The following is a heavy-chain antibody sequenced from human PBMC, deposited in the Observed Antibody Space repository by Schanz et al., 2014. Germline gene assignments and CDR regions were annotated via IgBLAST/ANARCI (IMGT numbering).Heavy chain of an antibody. J-gene: IGHJ3*02. CDR1: GYNFTAYY. CDR3: ARVSTGSYSDAFHM. V-gene: IGHV1-2*06. CDR2: INPNSGGT. Sequence: QVQLVQSGAEVKKPGASVKVSCKASGYNFTAYYIHWVRQAPGQGLEWMGRINPNSGGTRYAQKFQGRVTMTRDTSTSTAYMELSRLRSDDTAVHYCARVSTGSYSDAFHMWGQGTMVTVSS. D-gene: IGHD1-26*01.